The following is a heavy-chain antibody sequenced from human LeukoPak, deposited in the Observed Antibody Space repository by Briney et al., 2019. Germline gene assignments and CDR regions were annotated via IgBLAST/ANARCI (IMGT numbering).Heavy chain of an antibody. CDR1: GFTFSSYA. V-gene: IGHV3-23*01. CDR3: AKEPPYSSSWGTFDY. J-gene: IGHJ4*02. CDR2: ISGSGGST. D-gene: IGHD6-13*01. Sequence: GGSLRLSCAASGFTFSSYAMSWVRQAPGKGLEGVSAISGSGGSTYYADAVNGRFTISRDNSKNPLYLQMNSLRAEDTAVYYCAKEPPYSSSWGTFDYWGQGTLVTVSS.